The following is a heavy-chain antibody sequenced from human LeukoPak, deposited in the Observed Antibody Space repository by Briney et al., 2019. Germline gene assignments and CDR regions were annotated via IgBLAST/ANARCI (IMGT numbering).Heavy chain of an antibody. Sequence: GGSLRLSCAASGFTFSSYSMNWVRQAPGKGLEWVSSISSSSSYIYYADSVKGRFTISRDNAKNSLYLQMNSLRAEDTAVYYCARDFAPWGLDLTYYYDSSGFDYWGQGTLVTVSS. CDR1: GFTFSSYS. CDR3: ARDFAPWGLDLTYYYDSSGFDY. V-gene: IGHV3-21*01. CDR2: ISSSSSYI. D-gene: IGHD3-22*01. J-gene: IGHJ4*02.